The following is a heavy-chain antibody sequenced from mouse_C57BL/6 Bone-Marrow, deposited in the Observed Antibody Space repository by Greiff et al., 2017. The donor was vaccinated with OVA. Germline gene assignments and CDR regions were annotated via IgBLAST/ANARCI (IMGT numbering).Heavy chain of an antibody. CDR1: GYTFTSYW. D-gene: IGHD1-1*01. V-gene: IGHV1-69*01. CDR3: ARAYYGSSYGY. CDR2: IDPSDSYT. Sequence: QVQLQQPGAELVMPGASVKLSCKASGYTFTSYWMHWVKQRPGQGLEWIGEIDPSDSYTNYNQKFKGKSTLTVAKSSSTAYMQLSSLTSEDSAVDYCARAYYGSSYGYWGQGTTLTVSS. J-gene: IGHJ2*01.